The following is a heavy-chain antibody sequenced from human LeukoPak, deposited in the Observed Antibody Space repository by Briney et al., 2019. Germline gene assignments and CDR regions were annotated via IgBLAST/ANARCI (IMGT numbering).Heavy chain of an antibody. D-gene: IGHD3-10*01. CDR2: IYSGGST. V-gene: IGHV3-66*01. CDR1: GFTFSDYY. Sequence: PGGSLRLSCAASGFTFSDYYMSWIRQAPGKGLEWVSVIYSGGSTYYADSVKGRFTISRDNSKNTLYLQMNSLRAEDTAVYYCARGPMVRGEVDYWGQGTLVTVSS. CDR3: ARGPMVRGEVDY. J-gene: IGHJ4*02.